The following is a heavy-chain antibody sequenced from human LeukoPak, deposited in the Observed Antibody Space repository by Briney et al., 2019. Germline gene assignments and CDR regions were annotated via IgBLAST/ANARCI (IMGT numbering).Heavy chain of an antibody. J-gene: IGHJ6*03. Sequence: GGSLRLSCAASGFTFSDHYMDWVRQAPGKGLEWVGRTRNKANSYTTEYAASVKGRFTISRDDSKNSLYLQMNSLKTEDTAVYYCAREPGPYDFWSGHYYYDYYYMDVWGKGTTVTVSS. CDR1: GFTFSDHY. CDR2: TRNKANSYTT. CDR3: AREPGPYDFWSGHYYYDYYYMDV. V-gene: IGHV3-72*01. D-gene: IGHD3-3*01.